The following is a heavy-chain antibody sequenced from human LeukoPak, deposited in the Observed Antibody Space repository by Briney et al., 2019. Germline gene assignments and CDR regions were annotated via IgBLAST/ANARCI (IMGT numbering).Heavy chain of an antibody. CDR1: GFTFGSYG. Sequence: PGGSLRLSCAASGFTFGSYGMHWVRQVPGKGLEWVTFIRYDGSDQAYADSVKGRFTISRDNSKNTFYLHMTSLRREDTAVYYCAKDAHYLFGGKRDFYFEYWGQGALVTVSS. CDR2: IRYDGSDQ. V-gene: IGHV3-30*02. D-gene: IGHD3-16*01. J-gene: IGHJ4*02. CDR3: AKDAHYLFGGKRDFYFEY.